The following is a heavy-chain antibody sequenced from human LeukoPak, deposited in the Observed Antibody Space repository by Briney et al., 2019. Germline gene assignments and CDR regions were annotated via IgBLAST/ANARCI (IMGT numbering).Heavy chain of an antibody. CDR3: AREYCSSSSCYGVDY. D-gene: IGHD2-2*01. V-gene: IGHV1-18*01. CDR1: GYTFTTYG. J-gene: IGHJ4*02. Sequence: ASVKVSCTASGYTFTTYGISWVRQAPGQGLEWMGWISTYNGNTNYAQKLQGRVTMTTDTSTSTAYMELRSLRPDDTAVYYCAREYCSSSSCYGVDYWGQGTLVTVSS. CDR2: ISTYNGNT.